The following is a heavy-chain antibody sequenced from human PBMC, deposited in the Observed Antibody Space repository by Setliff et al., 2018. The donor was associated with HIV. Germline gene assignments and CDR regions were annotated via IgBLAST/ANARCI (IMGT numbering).Heavy chain of an antibody. Sequence: GGSLRLSCAASGFTFSYYWMHWVRQAPGKGPVWVARIDANGRGTSYADSVKGRFTISRDNAKNRLYVQMNSLRAEDTAVYYCARGGVSSFDYWGQGTLVTVSS. CDR1: GFTFSYYW. D-gene: IGHD1-26*01. V-gene: IGHV3-74*01. CDR3: ARGGVSSFDY. CDR2: IDANGRGT. J-gene: IGHJ4*02.